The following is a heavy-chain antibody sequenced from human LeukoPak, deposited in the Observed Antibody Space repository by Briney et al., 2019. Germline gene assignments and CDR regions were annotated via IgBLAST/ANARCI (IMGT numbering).Heavy chain of an antibody. CDR1: GFSFSGAW. V-gene: IGHV3-15*07. Sequence: GGSLRLSCAASGFSFSGAWMNWVRQAPGKGLEWVGRIKSRIDGETTHYTAPMKGRFTISRDDSENTLYLQMNSLKTEDTAVYYCTTGVATAAHDNYWGQGILVTVSS. D-gene: IGHD6-13*01. CDR2: IKSRIDGETT. J-gene: IGHJ4*02. CDR3: TTGVATAAHDNY.